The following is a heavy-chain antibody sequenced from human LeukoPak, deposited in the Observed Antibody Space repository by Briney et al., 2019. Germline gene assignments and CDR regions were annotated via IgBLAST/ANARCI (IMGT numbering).Heavy chain of an antibody. CDR2: IHPDGSIT. CDR1: GFTISNYW. D-gene: IGHD5-12*01. V-gene: IGHV3-74*03. CDR3: APQQSYSPYNWFDP. Sequence: HSGGSLRLSCVGSGFTISNYWMHWVRQAPGTGLVWVSRIHPDGSITTYADSVKGRFTISRDNAKNTLYLQMNSLRAEDTAVYFCAPQQSYSPYNWFDPWGQGTLVTVSS. J-gene: IGHJ5*02.